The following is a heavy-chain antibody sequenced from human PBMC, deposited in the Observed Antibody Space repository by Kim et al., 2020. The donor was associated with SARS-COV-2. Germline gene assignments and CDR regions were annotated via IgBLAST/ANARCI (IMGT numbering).Heavy chain of an antibody. CDR1: GYTFTSYA. CDR2: INAGTGDT. Sequence: ASVKVSCKASGYTFTSYAMHWVRQAPGQRLEWMGWINAGTGDTKYSQKLQGRVTITRDTSASTTYMELSSLRSEDTAVYYCASSSWYSPFDYWGQGTLVT. D-gene: IGHD6-13*01. J-gene: IGHJ4*02. V-gene: IGHV1-3*01. CDR3: ASSSWYSPFDY.